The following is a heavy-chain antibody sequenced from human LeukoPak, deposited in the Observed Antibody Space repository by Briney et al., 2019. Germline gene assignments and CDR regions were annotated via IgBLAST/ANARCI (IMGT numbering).Heavy chain of an antibody. CDR2: IIPIFGTA. CDR3: ARVFWSGSYYFDY. V-gene: IGHV1-69*06. D-gene: IGHD3-3*01. J-gene: IGHJ4*02. Sequence: PEASVKVSCKASGGTFSSYAISWVRQAPGQGLEWMGGIIPIFGTANYAQKFQGRVTITADKSTSTAYMELSSLRSEDTAVYYCARVFWSGSYYFDYWGQGTLVTVSS. CDR1: GGTFSSYA.